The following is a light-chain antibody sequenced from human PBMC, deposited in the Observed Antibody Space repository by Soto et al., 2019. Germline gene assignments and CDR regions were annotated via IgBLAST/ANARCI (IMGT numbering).Light chain of an antibody. J-gene: IGKJ4*01. CDR3: QQHSSWPLT. CDR2: GTS. Sequence: IVLTQSPATLSFSRGEIATLSVRASQSVSSFLAWYQQKPGQAPRLLIYGTSNRATGIPARFSGSGSGTDFTLTISSLEPEDFAVYYCQQHSSWPLTFGGGTKVDIK. V-gene: IGKV3-11*01. CDR1: QSVSSF.